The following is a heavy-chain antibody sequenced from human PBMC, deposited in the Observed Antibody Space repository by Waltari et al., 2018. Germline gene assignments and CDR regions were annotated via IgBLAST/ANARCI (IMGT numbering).Heavy chain of an antibody. Sequence: QVQLVQSGAEVKKPGSSVKVSCKASGGTFSSSTISWVRQAPGQGLEWMGRIIPILGIANYAQKFQGRVTITADKSTSTAYMELSSLRSEDTAVYYCASALGYCSGGSCFYGMDVWGQGTTVTVSS. J-gene: IGHJ6*02. D-gene: IGHD2-15*01. CDR1: GGTFSSST. V-gene: IGHV1-69*02. CDR3: ASALGYCSGGSCFYGMDV. CDR2: IIPILGIA.